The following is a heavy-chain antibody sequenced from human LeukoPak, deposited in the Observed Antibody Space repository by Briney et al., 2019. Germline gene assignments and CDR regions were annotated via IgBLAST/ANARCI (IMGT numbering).Heavy chain of an antibody. Sequence: PSETLSLTCTVSGGSISSGGYYWSWIRQHPGKGLEWIGYIYYSGSTYYNPSLKSRVTISVDTSKNQLSLKLSSVTAADTAVYYCARPIPYSNYGGLDYWGQGTLVTVSS. V-gene: IGHV4-31*03. CDR1: GGSISSGGYY. D-gene: IGHD4-4*01. CDR3: ARPIPYSNYGGLDY. CDR2: IYYSGST. J-gene: IGHJ4*02.